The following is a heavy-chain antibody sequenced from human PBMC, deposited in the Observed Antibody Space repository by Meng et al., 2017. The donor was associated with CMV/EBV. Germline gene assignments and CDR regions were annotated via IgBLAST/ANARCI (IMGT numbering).Heavy chain of an antibody. CDR1: GFIVSSDY. CDR3: ARDIAAAAGSVS. J-gene: IGHJ5*02. CDR2: IYSGGRS. D-gene: IGHD6-13*01. V-gene: IGHV3-66*02. Sequence: GGSLRLSCAASGFIVSSDYMTWVRQAPGEGLEWVSVIYSGGRSYYADFAQGRFTISRDTSKNTLYLQMNSLRPEDTAVYYCARDIAAAAGSVSWGPRTVVTVSS.